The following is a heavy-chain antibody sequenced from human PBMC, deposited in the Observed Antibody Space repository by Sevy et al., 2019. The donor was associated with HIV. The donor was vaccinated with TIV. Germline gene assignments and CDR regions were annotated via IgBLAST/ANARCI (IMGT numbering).Heavy chain of an antibody. D-gene: IGHD3-10*01. Sequence: GESLNISCAASGFTFSSYGMHWVRQAPGKGLEWVAVIWYDGSNKYYADSVKGRFTISRDNSKNTLYLQMNSLRAEDTAVYYCARDPGYGSGSSIDYWGQGTLVTVSS. CDR3: ARDPGYGSGSSIDY. V-gene: IGHV3-33*01. CDR1: GFTFSSYG. CDR2: IWYDGSNK. J-gene: IGHJ4*02.